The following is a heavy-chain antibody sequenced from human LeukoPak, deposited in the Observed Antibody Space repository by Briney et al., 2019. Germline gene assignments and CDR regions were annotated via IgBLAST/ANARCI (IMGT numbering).Heavy chain of an antibody. D-gene: IGHD3-3*01. V-gene: IGHV3-21*01. J-gene: IGHJ4*02. CDR2: ISSSGSYI. Sequence: GGSLRLSCAASGFTFSSYSITWVRQAPGKGLEWVSSISSSGSYIYYADSVKGRFTISRDNAKNSLYLQMNSLRAEDTAVYYCARDTTYDFWGQGTLVTVSS. CDR3: ARDTTYDF. CDR1: GFTFSSYS.